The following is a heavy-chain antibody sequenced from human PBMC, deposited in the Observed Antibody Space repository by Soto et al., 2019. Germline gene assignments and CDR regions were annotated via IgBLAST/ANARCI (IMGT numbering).Heavy chain of an antibody. CDR2: ISWNSGSI. D-gene: IGHD2-2*01. V-gene: IGHV3-9*01. CDR3: AKASNHIVVVPAATYYFDY. J-gene: IGHJ4*02. CDR1: GVPFSSYS. Sequence: GGSLGLSCAASGVPFSSYSMHWVRQAPGKGLEWVSGISWNSGSIGYADSVKGRFTISRDNAKNSLYLQMNSLRAEDTALYYCAKASNHIVVVPAATYYFDYWGQGTLVTVSS.